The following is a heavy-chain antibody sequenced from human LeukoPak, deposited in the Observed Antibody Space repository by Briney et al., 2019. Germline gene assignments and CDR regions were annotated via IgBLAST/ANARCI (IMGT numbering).Heavy chain of an antibody. V-gene: IGHV4-39*07. CDR3: ARAKRSIVGATIDY. D-gene: IGHD1-26*01. CDR2: IYYSGST. Sequence: PSETLSLTCTVSGGSISSSSYYWGWIRQPPGKGLEWIGSIYYSGSTYYNPSLKSRVTISVDTSKNQFSLKLSSVTAADTAVYYCARAKRSIVGATIDYWGQGTLVTVSS. CDR1: GGSISSSSYY. J-gene: IGHJ4*02.